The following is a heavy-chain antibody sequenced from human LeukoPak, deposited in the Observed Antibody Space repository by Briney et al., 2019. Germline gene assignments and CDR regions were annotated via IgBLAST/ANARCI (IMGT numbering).Heavy chain of an antibody. CDR2: IYYSGST. J-gene: IGHJ5*02. Sequence: SETLSLTCTVSGGSISSYYWSWIRQPPGKGLEWIGYIYYSGSTNYNPSLKSRVTISVDTSKNQFSLKLSSVTAADTAVYYCASQLVSWFDPWGQGTLVTVSS. D-gene: IGHD6-13*01. CDR1: GGSISSYY. V-gene: IGHV4-59*01. CDR3: ASQLVSWFDP.